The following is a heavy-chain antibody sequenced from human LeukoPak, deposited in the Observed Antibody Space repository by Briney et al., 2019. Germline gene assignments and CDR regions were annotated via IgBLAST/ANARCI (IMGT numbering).Heavy chain of an antibody. CDR2: IYSGGST. D-gene: IGHD1/OR15-1a*01. CDR3: GGALWRTYDYYYIDV. V-gene: IGHV3-53*01. CDR1: GFTVSYNH. Sequence: GGSLTLSCAASGFTVSYNHMSWLRQAPGKGLEGIIVIYSGGSTYYEGSVKGRLTISRDDSKNTLSLQMNSLRAEDPAIYYCGGALWRTYDYYYIDVWGKGTTVTVSS. J-gene: IGHJ6*03.